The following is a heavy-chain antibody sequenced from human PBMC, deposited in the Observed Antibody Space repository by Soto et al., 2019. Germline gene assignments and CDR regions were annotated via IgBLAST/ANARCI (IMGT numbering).Heavy chain of an antibody. CDR1: GYTFTGYY. CDR2: INPHSGGT. CDR3: AGTSCSSTTCPTTY. V-gene: IGHV1-2*02. Sequence: QVQLVQSGAEVKKPGASVKVSCKTSGYTFTGYYIYWVRQAPGQGLEWMGWINPHSGGTDSSQTFQGRVTMTRDTSISTAYMELSRLRSDDTAVYYCAGTSCSSTTCPTTYWGQGTLVTVSS. J-gene: IGHJ4*02. D-gene: IGHD2-2*01.